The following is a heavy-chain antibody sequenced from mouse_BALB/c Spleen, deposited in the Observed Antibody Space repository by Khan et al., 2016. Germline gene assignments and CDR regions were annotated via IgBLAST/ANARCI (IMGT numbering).Heavy chain of an antibody. J-gene: IGHJ3*01. CDR1: GDSITSGY. Sequence: EVQLQESGPSLAKPSQTLSLTCSVTGDSITSGYWNWIRKFPGNRLEYMGYIGYSGNTYYNPFLKSRISITRDTSKNQHYLQLISVTTEDTATYYCARSNRNDAWFAYWGQGTLVTVSA. CDR3: ARSNRNDAWFAY. V-gene: IGHV3-8*02. D-gene: IGHD2-14*01. CDR2: IGYSGNT.